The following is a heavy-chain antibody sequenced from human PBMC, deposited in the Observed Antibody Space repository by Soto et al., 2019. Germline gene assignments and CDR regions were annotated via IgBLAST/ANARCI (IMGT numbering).Heavy chain of an antibody. Sequence: SVKVSCKASGGTFSSYAISWVRQAPGQGLEWMGGIIPIFGTANYAQKFQGRVTITADESTSTAYMELSSLRSEDTAVYYCARDRGCQLGGAWRFFDYWGQGTLVTVSS. CDR2: IIPIFGTA. CDR1: GGTFSSYA. D-gene: IGHD6-6*01. V-gene: IGHV1-69*13. CDR3: ARDRGCQLGGAWRFFDY. J-gene: IGHJ4*02.